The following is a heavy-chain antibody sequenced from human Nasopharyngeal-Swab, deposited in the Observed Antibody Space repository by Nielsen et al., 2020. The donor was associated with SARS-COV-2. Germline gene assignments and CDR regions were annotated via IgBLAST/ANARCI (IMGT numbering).Heavy chain of an antibody. J-gene: IGHJ3*01. Sequence: GESLKISCAASGFSFSTYGMHWVRQSPVKGLEWLTNIWYDGSNKYYADSVKGRFTVPRDNSKNTLFLEMDSLRAEDTAVYYCARGSSVHAFDVWGQGTEVTVSS. CDR2: IWYDGSNK. CDR3: ARGSSVHAFDV. D-gene: IGHD3-10*01. CDR1: GFSFSTYG. V-gene: IGHV3-33*01.